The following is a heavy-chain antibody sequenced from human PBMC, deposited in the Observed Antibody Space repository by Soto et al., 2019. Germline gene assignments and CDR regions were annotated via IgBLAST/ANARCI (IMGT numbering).Heavy chain of an antibody. J-gene: IGHJ5*02. V-gene: IGHV1-69*06. CDR2: IIPIFGTA. D-gene: IGHD6-13*01. CDR1: GGTFSSYA. Sequence: ASLKVSCKASGGTFSSYAISWVRQAPGQGLEWMGGIIPIFGTANYAQKFQGRVTITADKSTSTAYMELSSLRSEDTAVYYCARMGYEKQLVRWFDPWGQGTRVTVSS. CDR3: ARMGYEKQLVRWFDP.